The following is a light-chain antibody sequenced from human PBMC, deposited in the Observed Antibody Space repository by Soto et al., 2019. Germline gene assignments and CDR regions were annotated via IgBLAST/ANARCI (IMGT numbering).Light chain of an antibody. V-gene: IGKV1-5*03. Sequence: DIQMTQSPSTPSASVGDRVTITCRASQSISSWLAWYQQKPGQAPKLLIYKASTLQSGVPSRFSGSGSGTEFTLAISRLQPDDSATYYCQQYNDNWTFGQGTKVDIK. CDR1: QSISSW. CDR2: KAS. CDR3: QQYNDNWT. J-gene: IGKJ1*01.